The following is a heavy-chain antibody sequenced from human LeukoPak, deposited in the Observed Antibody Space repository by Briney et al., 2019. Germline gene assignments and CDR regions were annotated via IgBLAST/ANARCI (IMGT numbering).Heavy chain of an antibody. CDR3: AKDLHYYVAMDV. J-gene: IGHJ6*02. CDR1: GFIFSSYA. CDR2: ISGSGGTT. D-gene: IGHD3-10*02. Sequence: GGSLRLSCAASGFIFSSYAMSWVRQAPGKGLTWVSGISGSGGTTYYADSVKGRFTISRDNSKNTLYLQMNSLRAEDTAVYYCAKDLHYYVAMDVWGQGTAVTVSS. V-gene: IGHV3-23*01.